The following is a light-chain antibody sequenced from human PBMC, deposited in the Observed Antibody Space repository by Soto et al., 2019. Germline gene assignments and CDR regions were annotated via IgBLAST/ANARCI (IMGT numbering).Light chain of an antibody. CDR1: QTINTW. CDR2: NAS. Sequence: DIQMTQSPSTLSASIGDRVTITCRASQTINTWLAWYQQKPGKAPKLLIYNASSLEGGVPSRFSGSGSGTEFTLTISSLQPDDFATYYCHQYRTYWTFGQGTRVEIK. CDR3: HQYRTYWT. J-gene: IGKJ1*01. V-gene: IGKV1-5*03.